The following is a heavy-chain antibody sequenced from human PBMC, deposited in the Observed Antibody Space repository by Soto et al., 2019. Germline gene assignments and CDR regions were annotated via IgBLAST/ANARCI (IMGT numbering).Heavy chain of an antibody. Sequence: QVQLVESGGGVVQPGRSLRLSCAASGFTFSSYGMHWVRQAPGKGLEWVAVIWYDGSNKYYADSVKGRFTISRDNSKTTLYLQMNSLRAEDTAVYYCARAYNYDIRSPPPAIWGQGTMVTVSS. CDR1: GFTFSSYG. CDR2: IWYDGSNK. J-gene: IGHJ3*02. CDR3: ARAYNYDIRSPPPAI. D-gene: IGHD3-9*01. V-gene: IGHV3-33*01.